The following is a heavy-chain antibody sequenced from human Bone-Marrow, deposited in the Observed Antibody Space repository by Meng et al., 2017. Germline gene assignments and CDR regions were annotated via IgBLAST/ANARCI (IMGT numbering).Heavy chain of an antibody. CDR3: ARAGVTIFGVVIPRNWDYYYYGMDV. J-gene: IGHJ6*02. Sequence: SQTLSLTCAVYGGSFSGYYWSWIRQPPGKGLEWIGEINHSGSTNYNPSLKSRVTISVDTSKNQFSLKLSSVTAADTAVYYCARAGVTIFGVVIPRNWDYYYYGMDVWGQGTTVTVSS. CDR2: INHSGST. V-gene: IGHV4-34*01. CDR1: GGSFSGYY. D-gene: IGHD3-3*01.